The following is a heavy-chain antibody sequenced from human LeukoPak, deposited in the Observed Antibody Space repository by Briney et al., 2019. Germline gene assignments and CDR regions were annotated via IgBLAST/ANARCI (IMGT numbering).Heavy chain of an antibody. Sequence: RSSETLSLTCAVSGGSFSGYYWTWIRQPPGKGLEWIGEIDDSGSANYNPSLKSRVTISVDTSKNQFSLKLSSVTAADTAVYYCARGPIITSQNIVDTTRFLHFDYWGQGTLVTVSS. V-gene: IGHV4-34*01. CDR2: IDDSGSA. CDR3: ARGPIITSQNIVDTTRFLHFDY. J-gene: IGHJ4*02. D-gene: IGHD5-12*01. CDR1: GGSFSGYY.